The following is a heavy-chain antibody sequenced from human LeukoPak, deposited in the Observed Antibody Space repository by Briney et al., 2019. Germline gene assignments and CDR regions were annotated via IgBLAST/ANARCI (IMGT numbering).Heavy chain of an antibody. Sequence: HTGGSLRLSCAASGFPFTNYWMHWVRQVPGKGLVWVSRLNSDGTITHYADSVKGRFTISRHNPKNTLYLDMNSLRADDTAVYYCARSRPSYTYGYDYWGQGTLVSVSS. CDR3: ARSRPSYTYGYDY. CDR1: GFPFTNYW. D-gene: IGHD5-18*01. J-gene: IGHJ4*02. V-gene: IGHV3-74*01. CDR2: LNSDGTIT.